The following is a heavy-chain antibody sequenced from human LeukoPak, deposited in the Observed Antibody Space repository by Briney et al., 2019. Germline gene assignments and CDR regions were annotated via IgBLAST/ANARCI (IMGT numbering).Heavy chain of an antibody. CDR2: IYWSGST. J-gene: IGHJ4*01. CDR3: ARLVRDNSGDYPFEY. CDR1: GGSISGYN. Sequence: SETLSLTCSVSGGSISGYNWSWIRQPPGKGLEWIGHIYWSGSTNYNPSLKSRVTISVDTSKNHFSLKLSSVTAADTAVYYSARLVRDNSGDYPFEYWGHGTLVTVSS. V-gene: IGHV4-59*08. D-gene: IGHD3-22*01.